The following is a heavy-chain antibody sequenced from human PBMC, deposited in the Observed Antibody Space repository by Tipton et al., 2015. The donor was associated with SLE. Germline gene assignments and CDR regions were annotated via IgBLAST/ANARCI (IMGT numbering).Heavy chain of an antibody. V-gene: IGHV3-23*01. J-gene: IGHJ4*02. CDR1: GITFSSHA. Sequence: SLRLSCAASGITFSSHAMGWVRQAPGKGLEWVSAISGSGGNTYYADSVKGRFTISRDNSKNTLYLQMNSLRVEDTAVYYCAKAGSNWHNYFDYWGQGTLVTVSS. CDR2: ISGSGGNT. CDR3: AKAGSNWHNYFDY. D-gene: IGHD1-26*01.